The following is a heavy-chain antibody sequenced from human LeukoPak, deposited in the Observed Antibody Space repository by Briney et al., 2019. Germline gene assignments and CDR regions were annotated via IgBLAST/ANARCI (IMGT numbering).Heavy chain of an antibody. Sequence: PGGSLRLSCAASGFTFSSNGMHWVRQAPGKGLEWVTSIQYDGSVKFYADSVKGRFTISRDNSKNTLYLQMNNLGAADTALYYCAKDFSVVHTNWFDPWGQGALVTVSS. J-gene: IGHJ5*02. V-gene: IGHV3-30*02. CDR1: GFTFSSNG. CDR2: IQYDGSVK. D-gene: IGHD1-1*01. CDR3: AKDFSVVHTNWFDP.